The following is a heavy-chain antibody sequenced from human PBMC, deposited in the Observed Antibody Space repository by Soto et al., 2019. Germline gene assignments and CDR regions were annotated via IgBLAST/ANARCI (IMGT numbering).Heavy chain of an antibody. CDR2: IGAGADTT. Sequence: EVQLLGSGGGLVQPGGSLRLSCAASGFTFSSYPMSWVRQAPGKGLEWVSAIGAGADTTYYADAVKGRFTISRDNYNNTLYLPMNSLRAEDTAVYYSAKYVAACSGGSCYRNVDYGGQGTLVTVS. CDR1: GFTFSSYP. V-gene: IGHV3-23*01. CDR3: AKYVAACSGGSCYRNVDY. D-gene: IGHD2-15*01. J-gene: IGHJ4*02.